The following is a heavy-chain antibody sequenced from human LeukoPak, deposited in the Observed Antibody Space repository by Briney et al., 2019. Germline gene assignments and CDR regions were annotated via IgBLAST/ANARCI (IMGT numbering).Heavy chain of an antibody. CDR3: AYPGCGYDYHYFDY. J-gene: IGHJ4*02. Sequence: GGSLRLSCAASGFTFSSYSMNWVRQAPGKGLEWVSSISSSSSYIYYADSVKGRFTISRDNAKNSLYLQMNSLRAEDTAVYYCAYPGCGYDYHYFDYWGQGTLVTVSS. D-gene: IGHD5-12*01. CDR1: GFTFSSYS. CDR2: ISSSSSYI. V-gene: IGHV3-21*01.